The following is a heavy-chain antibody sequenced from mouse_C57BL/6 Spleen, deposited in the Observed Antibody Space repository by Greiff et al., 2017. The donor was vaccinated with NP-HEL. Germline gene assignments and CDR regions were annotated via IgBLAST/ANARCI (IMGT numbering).Heavy chain of an antibody. J-gene: IGHJ4*01. D-gene: IGHD2-5*01. CDR1: GYTFTNYW. V-gene: IGHV1-63*01. CDR3: ARSHYSKSMDY. CDR2: IYPGGGYT. Sequence: QVQLQQSGAELVRPGTSVKMSCKASGYTFTNYWIGWAKQRPGHGLEWIGAIYPGGGYTNYNEKFKGKATLTADKSSSTAYMQFSSLTSEDSAIYYCARSHYSKSMDYWGQGTSVTVSS.